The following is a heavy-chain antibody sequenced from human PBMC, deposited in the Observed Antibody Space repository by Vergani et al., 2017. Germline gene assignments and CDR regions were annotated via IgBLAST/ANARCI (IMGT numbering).Heavy chain of an antibody. CDR3: ARDRDLYCRSTTSCHNWFDP. Sequence: QVQLQESGPGLVKPSETLSLTCTVSGAAIKDFYWSWFRQPPGKGLEWIGYVYYTGSTTYNPSFKSRVTISVDTSNNQFSLRMTSLTAADTAIYYCARDRDLYCRSTTSCHNWFDPWGQGSLVTVSS. J-gene: IGHJ5*02. CDR1: GAAIKDFY. D-gene: IGHD2/OR15-2a*01. CDR2: VYYTGST. V-gene: IGHV4-59*01.